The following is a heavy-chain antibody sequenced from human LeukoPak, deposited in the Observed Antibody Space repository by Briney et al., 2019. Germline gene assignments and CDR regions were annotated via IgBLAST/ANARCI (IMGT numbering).Heavy chain of an antibody. J-gene: IGHJ4*02. Sequence: GGSLRLSCAASGFTFSSYWMSWVRQAPGKGLEWVANIKQDGSEKYYVDSVKGRFTISSDNAKNSLYLQMNSLRAEDTAVYYCARENYNWNYNGGFDYWGQGTLVTVSS. CDR2: IKQDGSEK. CDR3: ARENYNWNYNGGFDY. D-gene: IGHD1-7*01. V-gene: IGHV3-7*01. CDR1: GFTFSSYW.